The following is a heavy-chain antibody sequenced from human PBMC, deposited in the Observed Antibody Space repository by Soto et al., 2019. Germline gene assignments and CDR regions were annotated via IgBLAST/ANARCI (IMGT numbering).Heavy chain of an antibody. V-gene: IGHV3-23*01. CDR2: ISASDGNT. D-gene: IGHD6-25*01. CDR3: ASGYYFDY. Sequence: EVQLLGSGGGLVQPGGSLRLSCAASGFTFSSYAMNWVRQAPGKGLEWVSGISASDGNTHYADSVKGRFTISRDNSKNTLYLQMNSLRAEDTAIYFCASGYYFDYWGQGTLVTVSS. J-gene: IGHJ4*02. CDR1: GFTFSSYA.